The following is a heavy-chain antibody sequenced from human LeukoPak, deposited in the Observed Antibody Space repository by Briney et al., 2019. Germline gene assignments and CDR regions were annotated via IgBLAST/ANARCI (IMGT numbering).Heavy chain of an antibody. J-gene: IGHJ4*02. CDR3: ARAMGAMYDTLTGVDY. CDR1: GFPFSSYG. V-gene: IGHV3-33*01. Sequence: PGRSLRLSCAASGFPFSSYGMHWVRQAPGKGLEWVAVIWYDGSNKYFADSVKGRFTISRDNSKNTLYLQMNSLRAEDTAVYYCARAMGAMYDTLTGVDYWGQGTLVTVSS. CDR2: IWYDGSNK. D-gene: IGHD3-9*01.